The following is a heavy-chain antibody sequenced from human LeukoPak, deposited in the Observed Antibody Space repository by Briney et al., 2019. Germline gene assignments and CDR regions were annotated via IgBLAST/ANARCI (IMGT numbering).Heavy chain of an antibody. CDR3: PKPDIVATVGSSEY. Sequence: GGSLSLTCAASGFTIGRYAMSWVRQAPGKGLEWVSAISAGGGSTYYADSVQGRFTISRDNSKNTLFLQMNSLRSEDTAVYYCPKPDIVATVGSSEYWGQGTLVTVAS. V-gene: IGHV3-23*01. CDR2: ISAGGGST. CDR1: GFTIGRYA. D-gene: IGHD5-12*01. J-gene: IGHJ4*02.